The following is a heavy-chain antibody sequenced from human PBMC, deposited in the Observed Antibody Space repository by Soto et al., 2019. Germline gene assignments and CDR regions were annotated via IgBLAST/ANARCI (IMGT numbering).Heavy chain of an antibody. J-gene: IGHJ6*02. CDR3: AREEDCSGGSCYWEIYYGMDV. V-gene: IGHV1-3*01. CDR1: GYTFTSYA. Sequence: ASLKGSCKASGYTFTSYAMHWVRQAPGQRLEWMGWINAGNGNTKYSQKFQGRVTITRDTSASTAYMELSSLRSEDTAVYYCAREEDCSGGSCYWEIYYGMDVWGRGTTATV. D-gene: IGHD2-15*01. CDR2: INAGNGNT.